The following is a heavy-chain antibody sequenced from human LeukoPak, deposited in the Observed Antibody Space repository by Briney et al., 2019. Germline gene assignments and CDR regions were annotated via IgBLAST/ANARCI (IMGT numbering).Heavy chain of an antibody. CDR1: GFTFSSYG. D-gene: IGHD3-10*01. Sequence: GGSLRLSCAASGFTFSSYGMHWVRQAPGKGLEWVAFIRYDGSNKYYADSVKGRSTISRDNSKNPLYLQISSLRAEDTAVYYCAKGPEVRGVIVILKTGEKGALDYWGQGTLVTVSS. V-gene: IGHV3-30*02. J-gene: IGHJ4*02. CDR3: AKGPEVRGVIVILKTGEKGALDY. CDR2: IRYDGSNK.